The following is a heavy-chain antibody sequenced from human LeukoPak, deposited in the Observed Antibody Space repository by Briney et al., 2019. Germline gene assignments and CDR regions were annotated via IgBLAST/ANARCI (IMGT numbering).Heavy chain of an antibody. Sequence: PGGSLRLSCAASGITFSSYGMHWVRQAPGKGLEWVAVISYDGSNKYYADSVKGRFTISRDNSKNTLYLQMNSLRAEDTAVYYCAKDPADAIVVVPAAIYYWGQGTLVTVSS. CDR1: GITFSSYG. V-gene: IGHV3-30*18. CDR3: AKDPADAIVVVPAAIYY. CDR2: ISYDGSNK. D-gene: IGHD2-2*01. J-gene: IGHJ4*02.